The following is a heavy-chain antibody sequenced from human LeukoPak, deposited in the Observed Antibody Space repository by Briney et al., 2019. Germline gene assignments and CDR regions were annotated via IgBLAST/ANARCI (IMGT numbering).Heavy chain of an antibody. CDR1: GYTFTGYY. CDR2: INPNSGGT. D-gene: IGHD2-2*01. V-gene: IGHV1-2*02. J-gene: IGHJ6*02. CDR3: ARETSGYCSSTSCYLYYGMDV. Sequence: ASVKVSCKASGYTFTGYYMHWVRQAPGQGLEWMGWINPNSGGTNYAQKFQGRVTMTRDTSISTAYMALSRLRSDDTAVYYCARETSGYCSSTSCYLYYGMDVWGQGTTVTVSS.